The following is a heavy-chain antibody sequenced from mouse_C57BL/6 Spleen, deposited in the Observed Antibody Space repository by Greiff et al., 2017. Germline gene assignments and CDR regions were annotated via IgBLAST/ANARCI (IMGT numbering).Heavy chain of an antibody. V-gene: IGHV2-6-1*01. CDR1: GFSLTSYG. CDR2: IWSDGST. Sequence: VKLMESGPGLVAPSQSLSITCTVSGFSLTSYGVHWVRQPPGKGLEWLVVIWSDGSTTYNSALKSRLIISKDNSKSQVFLKMNSLQTDDTAMYYCARHGDDYDQGAMDYWGQGTSVTVSS. J-gene: IGHJ4*01. CDR3: ARHGDDYDQGAMDY. D-gene: IGHD2-4*01.